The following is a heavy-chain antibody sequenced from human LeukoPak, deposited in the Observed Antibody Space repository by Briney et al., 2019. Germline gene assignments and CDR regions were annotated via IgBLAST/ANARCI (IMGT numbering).Heavy chain of an antibody. D-gene: IGHD4-17*01. CDR1: GFTFSSYA. CDR2: ISGSGGST. J-gene: IGHJ4*02. CDR3: AKGSTVTPFDY. V-gene: IGHV3-23*01. Sequence: GGSLRLSCAASGFTFSSYAMSWVRQAPGKGLEWVSAISGSGGSTYYADSVKGRFTTSRDNSKRTLYLQMNSLRGEDTAVYYWAKGSTVTPFDYWGQGTLVTVSS.